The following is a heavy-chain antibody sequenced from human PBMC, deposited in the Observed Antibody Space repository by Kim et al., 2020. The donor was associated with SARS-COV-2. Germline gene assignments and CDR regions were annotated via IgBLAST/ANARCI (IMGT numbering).Heavy chain of an antibody. Sequence: VKSRITIHPDTSKNPFSLQLNSVTPEDTAVYYCARGIYGSGSYYSYYFDYWGQGTLVTVSS. J-gene: IGHJ4*02. V-gene: IGHV6-1*01. D-gene: IGHD3-10*01. CDR3: ARGIYGSGSYYSYYFDY.